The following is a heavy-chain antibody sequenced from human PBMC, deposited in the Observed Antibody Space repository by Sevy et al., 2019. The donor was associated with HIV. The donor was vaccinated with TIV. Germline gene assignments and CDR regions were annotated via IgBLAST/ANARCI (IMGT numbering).Heavy chain of an antibody. CDR2: ISSGSSYI. Sequence: GGSLRLSCAASQFTFRDYTMNWVRQTPGKGLEWISYISSGSSYIRYADSVKGRFTMSRDNAENSLYLQMNRLRAEDTGVDFCARDRDYYGSGTYDYWGQGTLVTVSS. J-gene: IGHJ4*02. V-gene: IGHV3-21*06. CDR1: QFTFRDYT. CDR3: ARDRDYYGSGTYDY. D-gene: IGHD3-10*01.